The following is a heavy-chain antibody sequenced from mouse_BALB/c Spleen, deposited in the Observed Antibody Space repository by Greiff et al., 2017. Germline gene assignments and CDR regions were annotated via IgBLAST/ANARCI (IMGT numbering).Heavy chain of an antibody. CDR1: GFTFSSYG. CDR3: ARHKGYGYDWFAY. Sequence: DVMLVESGGDLVKPGGSLKLSCAASGFTFSSYGMSWVRQTPDKRLEWVATISSGGSYTYYPDSVKGRFTISRDNAKNTLYLQMSSLKSEDTAMYYCARHKGYGYDWFAYWGQGTLVTVSA. V-gene: IGHV5-6*02. D-gene: IGHD2-2*01. J-gene: IGHJ3*01. CDR2: ISSGGSYT.